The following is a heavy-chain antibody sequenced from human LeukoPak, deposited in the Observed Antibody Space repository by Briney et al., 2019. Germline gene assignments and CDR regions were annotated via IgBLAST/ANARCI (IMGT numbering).Heavy chain of an antibody. CDR3: AREISSSVEF. CDR1: GGSIISATYH. Sequence: SETLSLTCTVSGGSIISATYHWGWIRQPPGKGLEWIGSVHYSGTTYCNPSLKSRLTISVDTFRNQFSLELDSVTAADTAVYHCAREISSSVEFWGQGSLVTVSS. D-gene: IGHD6-6*01. J-gene: IGHJ4*02. V-gene: IGHV4-39*02. CDR2: VHYSGTT.